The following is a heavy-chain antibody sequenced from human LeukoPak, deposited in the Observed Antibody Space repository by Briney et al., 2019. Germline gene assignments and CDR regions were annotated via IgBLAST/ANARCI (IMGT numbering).Heavy chain of an antibody. D-gene: IGHD3-10*01. J-gene: IGHJ5*02. Sequence: SETLSLTCAVYSGSFSNYYWSWIRQPAGKGLEWIGRIYTSGSTTYNPSLKSRLTISIDTSKNQFSLKLSSVTAADTAVYYCARDSGTTGEVKFDPWGQGTLVTVSS. CDR2: IYTSGST. CDR3: ARDSGTTGEVKFDP. V-gene: IGHV4-4*07. CDR1: SGSFSNYY.